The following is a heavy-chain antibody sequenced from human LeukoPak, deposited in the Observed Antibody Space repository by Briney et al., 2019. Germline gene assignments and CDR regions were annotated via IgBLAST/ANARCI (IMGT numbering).Heavy chain of an antibody. D-gene: IGHD5-18*01. J-gene: IGHJ4*02. CDR3: AGSSGYSYGYIDY. CDR2: ISSSGSTI. V-gene: IGHV3-11*04. CDR1: GFTFSDYY. Sequence: PGGPLRLSCAASGFTFSDYYMSWIRQAPGKGLEWVSYISSSGSTIYYADSVKGRFTISRDNAKNSLYLQMNSLRAEDTAVYYCAGSSGYSYGYIDYWGQGTLVTVSS.